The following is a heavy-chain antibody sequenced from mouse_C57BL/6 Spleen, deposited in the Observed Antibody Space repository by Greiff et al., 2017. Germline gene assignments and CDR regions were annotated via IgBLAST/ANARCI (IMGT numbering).Heavy chain of an antibody. Sequence: DVKLVESGGGLVQPGGSMKLSCAASGFTFSDAWMDWVRQSPEKGLEWVAEIRNKANNHATYYAESVKGRFTISRDDSKSSVYLQMNSLRAEDTGIYYCTRDYGSSYDWYFDVWGTGTTGTVSS. D-gene: IGHD1-1*01. CDR3: TRDYGSSYDWYFDV. CDR2: IRNKANNHAT. CDR1: GFTFSDAW. V-gene: IGHV6-6*01. J-gene: IGHJ1*03.